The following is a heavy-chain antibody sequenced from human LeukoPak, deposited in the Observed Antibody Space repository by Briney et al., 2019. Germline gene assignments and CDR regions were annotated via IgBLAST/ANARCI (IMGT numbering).Heavy chain of an antibody. D-gene: IGHD2/OR15-2a*01. CDR1: GFTFSSYW. CDR2: INSDGSST. CDR3: ARELLGPWYFDL. J-gene: IGHJ2*01. Sequence: GRSLRLSCAASGFTFSSYWMHWVRQAPGKGLVWVSRINSDGSSTSYADSVKGRFTISRDNAKNTLYLQMNSLRAEDTAVYYCARELLGPWYFDLWGRGTLVTVSS. V-gene: IGHV3-74*01.